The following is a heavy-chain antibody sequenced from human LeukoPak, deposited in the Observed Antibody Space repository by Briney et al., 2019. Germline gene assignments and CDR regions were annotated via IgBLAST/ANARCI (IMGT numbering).Heavy chain of an antibody. CDR2: IKQDGSKK. D-gene: IGHD5-24*01. CDR3: TRVGYIDEGIDY. V-gene: IGHV3-7*04. J-gene: IGHJ4*02. CDR1: EVPFSNYW. Sequence: GGCLRLSCVASEVPFSNYWVTWVRQAPGKGLEWVANIKQDGSKKSYVDSVKGRFTISRDNAKNSLYLQMNSLRAEDTAIYYCTRVGYIDEGIDYWGQGTLVTVSS.